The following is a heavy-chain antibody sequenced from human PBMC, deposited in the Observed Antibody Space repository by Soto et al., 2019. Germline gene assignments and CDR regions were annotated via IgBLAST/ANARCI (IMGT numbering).Heavy chain of an antibody. CDR1: GYTFTSYG. CDR2: ISAYNGNT. CDR3: ARVHRQQLDGDP. Sequence: QVQLVQSGAAVKKPGASVKVSCKASGYTFTSYGISWVRQAPGQGLEWMGWISAYNGNTNSAQKLQGRVTMTTDTYTSTAYMELRSLRSDDPAVYYCARVHRQQLDGDPWGQGTLVTVSS. D-gene: IGHD6-13*01. V-gene: IGHV1-18*01. J-gene: IGHJ5*02.